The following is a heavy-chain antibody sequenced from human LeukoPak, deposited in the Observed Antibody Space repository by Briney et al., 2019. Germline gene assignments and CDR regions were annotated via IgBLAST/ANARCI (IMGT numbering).Heavy chain of an antibody. CDR2: IYDNEKT. Sequence: PSQTLSLTCSVSGGSISRPDHYWSWIRQPPGKGLEWIGFIYDNEKTHYSPSFESRATISGDTSNNHFSLTLNFVTAADTAIYYCAASQSDYYNSGTYHKIHYWGRGALVTVSS. V-gene: IGHV4-30-4*01. J-gene: IGHJ4*02. D-gene: IGHD3-10*01. CDR3: AASQSDYYNSGTYHKIHY. CDR1: GGSISRPDHY.